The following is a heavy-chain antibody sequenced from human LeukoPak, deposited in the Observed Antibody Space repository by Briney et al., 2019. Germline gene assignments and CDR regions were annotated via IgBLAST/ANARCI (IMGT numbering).Heavy chain of an antibody. Sequence: PSETLSLTCTVSGGSISSYYWSWIRQPPGKGLEWIGYIYYSGSTNYNPSLKSRVTISVDTSKNQFSLKLSSVTAADTAVYYCARHEGYDFWSGPGGWFDPWGQGTLVTVSS. J-gene: IGHJ5*02. CDR2: IYYSGST. CDR1: GGSISSYY. D-gene: IGHD3-3*01. CDR3: ARHEGYDFWSGPGGWFDP. V-gene: IGHV4-59*08.